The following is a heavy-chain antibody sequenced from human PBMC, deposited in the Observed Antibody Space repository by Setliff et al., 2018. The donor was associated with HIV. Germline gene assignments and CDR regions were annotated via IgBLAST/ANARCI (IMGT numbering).Heavy chain of an antibody. V-gene: IGHV1-18*01. J-gene: IGHJ4*01. CDR3: ARGSAPNIVVAASLDI. CDR2: ISTYSGKT. Sequence: ASVKVSCKASGYNFITFGINWVRQAPGQGLEWMGRISTYSGKTDYAEKFQGRLTMTMDTSTRTVFMELRSLTLDDTYVYYCARGSAPNIVVAASLDIWGQGTLVTVS. CDR1: GYNFITFG. D-gene: IGHD6-19*01.